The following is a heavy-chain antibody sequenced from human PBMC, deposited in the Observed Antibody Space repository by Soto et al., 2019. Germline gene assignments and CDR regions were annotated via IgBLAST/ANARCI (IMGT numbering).Heavy chain of an antibody. CDR2: IKSKTDGGTT. Sequence: EVQLVESGGGLVKPGGSLRLSCAASGFTFSNAWMSWVRQAPGKGLEWVGRIKSKTDGGTTDYAAPVKGRFTISRDDSKNTLYLQMNSLKTEDTAVYYCNTRWVIPTDFDYWGQGTMVTVSS. J-gene: IGHJ4*02. CDR1: GFTFSNAW. D-gene: IGHD3-16*02. V-gene: IGHV3-15*01. CDR3: NTRWVIPTDFDY.